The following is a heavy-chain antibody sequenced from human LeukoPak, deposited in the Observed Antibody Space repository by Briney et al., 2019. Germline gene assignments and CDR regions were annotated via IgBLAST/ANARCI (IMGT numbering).Heavy chain of an antibody. D-gene: IGHD5-18*01. CDR3: ARDWDVDTAMVTVDY. CDR1: GFTFSSYS. J-gene: IGHJ4*02. CDR2: ISGSGKTI. V-gene: IGHV3-48*01. Sequence: GGSLRLSCAGSGFTFSSYSMSWVRHAPGKGLEWVSYISGSGKTIYYADSVKGRFTISRDNTKNSLYLQMNSLGAEDTAVYYCARDWDVDTAMVTVDYWGQGTLVTVYS.